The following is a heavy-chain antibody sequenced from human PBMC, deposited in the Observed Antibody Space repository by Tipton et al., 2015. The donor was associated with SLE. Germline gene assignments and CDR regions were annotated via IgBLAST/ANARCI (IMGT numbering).Heavy chain of an antibody. J-gene: IGHJ4*02. D-gene: IGHD1-1*01. CDR1: GASIGSSSSS. V-gene: IGHV4-39*07. Sequence: TLSLTCIVSGASIGSSSSSWAWIRQSPGKGLEWIGQIDHSGSTTYHPSLKSRVTISVDTSKNQFSLKLSSVTAADTAVYYCARGILEPGDYWGQGTLVTVSS. CDR2: IDHSGST. CDR3: ARGILEPGDY.